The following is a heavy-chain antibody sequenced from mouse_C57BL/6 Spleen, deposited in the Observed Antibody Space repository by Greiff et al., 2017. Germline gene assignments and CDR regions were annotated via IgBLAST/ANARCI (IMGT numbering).Heavy chain of an antibody. Sequence: EVQRVESGGGLVKPGGSLKLSCAASGFTFSSYAMSWVRQTPEKRLEWVATISDGGSYTYYPDNVKGRFTISRDHAKNNLYLQMSHLKSEDTAMYYCAREGGYSYYFDYWGQGTTLTVSS. CDR1: GFTFSSYA. J-gene: IGHJ2*01. CDR3: AREGGYSYYFDY. D-gene: IGHD2-3*01. CDR2: ISDGGSYT. V-gene: IGHV5-4*01.